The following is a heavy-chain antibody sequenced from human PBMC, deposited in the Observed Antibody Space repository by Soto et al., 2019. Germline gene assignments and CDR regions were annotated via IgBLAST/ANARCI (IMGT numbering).Heavy chain of an antibody. V-gene: IGHV2-5*02. CDR2: IYWDDSK. J-gene: IGHJ4*02. CDR1: GFSLFTSGVG. D-gene: IGHD3-16*01. CDR3: AHRGGGDRILDY. Sequence: QITLKESGPTLVKPTQTLTLTCTFSGFSLFTSGVGVGWIRQPPGKALEWLALIYWDDSKEYNPSLASRLTITKDTSKNHGGLTMTHMDPVDTATYYCAHRGGGDRILDYWGQGTLVTVSS.